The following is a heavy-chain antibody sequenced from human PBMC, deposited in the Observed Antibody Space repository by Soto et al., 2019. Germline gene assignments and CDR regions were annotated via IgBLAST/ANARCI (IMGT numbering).Heavy chain of an antibody. D-gene: IGHD3-16*01. Sequence: GGSLRLSCAACGFTFSSSWIHWVRQAPWKGLVWVSHINSDGTDTNYADSVKGRFTISRDNAKNTVYLQMNSLRAEETAVYYCARDWSYALNYWGQRILVTVCS. V-gene: IGHV3-74*01. J-gene: IGHJ4*02. CDR2: INSDGTDT. CDR1: GFTFSSSW. CDR3: ARDWSYALNY.